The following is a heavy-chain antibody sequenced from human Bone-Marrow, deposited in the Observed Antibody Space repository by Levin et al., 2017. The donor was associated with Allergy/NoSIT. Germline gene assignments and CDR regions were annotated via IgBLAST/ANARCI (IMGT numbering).Heavy chain of an antibody. D-gene: IGHD3-16*01. CDR2: ISYDGSNK. CDR1: GFTFSDYG. CDR3: VLTDLGRPFNS. V-gene: IGHV3-30*03. J-gene: IGHJ4*02. Sequence: GGSLRLSCAASGFTFSDYGMHWVRQAPDKGLEWVALISYDGSNKYYADSVKGRFTISRDSSKNTLYLEMNSLRAEDTAVYYCVLTDLGRPFNSWGQGTLVTVSS.